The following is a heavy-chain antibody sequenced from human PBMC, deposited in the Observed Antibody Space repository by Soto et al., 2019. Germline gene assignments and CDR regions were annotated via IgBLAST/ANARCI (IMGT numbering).Heavy chain of an antibody. CDR3: ARGRGGYWFDP. Sequence: SETLSLTCAVYGGSFSGYYWSWIRQPPGKGLEWIGEINHSGSTNYNPSLKSRVTISVDTSKNQFSLKLSSVTAADTAVYYCARGRGGYWFDPWGQGTLVTVSS. CDR1: GGSFSGYY. V-gene: IGHV4-34*01. J-gene: IGHJ5*02. CDR2: INHSGST. D-gene: IGHD3-10*01.